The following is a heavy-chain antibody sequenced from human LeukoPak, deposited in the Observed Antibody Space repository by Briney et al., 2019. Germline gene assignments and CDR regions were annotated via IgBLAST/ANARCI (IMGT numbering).Heavy chain of an antibody. Sequence: PGGSLRLSCAASGFTFSSYSMDWVRQAPGKGLEWVSSITNHSSYIYYADSVKGRFTISRDNAKNSLYLQMNSLRADDTAVYYCARARETNYDFWSGSAFDICGEGTMVTVSS. J-gene: IGHJ3*02. D-gene: IGHD3-3*01. CDR1: GFTFSSYS. V-gene: IGHV3-21*01. CDR3: ARARETNYDFWSGSAFDI. CDR2: ITNHSSYI.